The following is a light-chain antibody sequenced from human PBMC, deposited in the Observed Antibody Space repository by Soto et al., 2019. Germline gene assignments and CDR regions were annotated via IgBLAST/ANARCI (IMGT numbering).Light chain of an antibody. CDR1: SSDIDAYNY. J-gene: IGLJ1*01. CDR2: DVS. V-gene: IGLV2-14*01. Sequence: QSALTQPASVSGSPGQSITISCSGTSSDIDAYNYVSWYQQHPGKAPKLMIYDVSNRPSGISNRFSGSKSGNTASLTISGLQAEDEADYYCGSYTTSSNYVFGTGTKVTVL. CDR3: GSYTTSSNYV.